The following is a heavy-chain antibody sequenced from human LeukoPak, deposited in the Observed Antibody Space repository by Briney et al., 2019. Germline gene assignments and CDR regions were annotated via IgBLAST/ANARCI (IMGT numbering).Heavy chain of an antibody. J-gene: IGHJ6*02. Sequence: VASVKVSCKASGGTFSSYAISWVRQAPGQGLEWMGRIIPILGIANYAQKFQGRVTITADKSTSTAYMELSSLRSEDTAVYYCARDDVDIVVVPAANYYYYGIDVWGQGTTVTVSS. CDR3: ARDDVDIVVVPAANYYYYGIDV. V-gene: IGHV1-69*04. CDR1: GGTFSSYA. CDR2: IIPILGIA. D-gene: IGHD2-2*03.